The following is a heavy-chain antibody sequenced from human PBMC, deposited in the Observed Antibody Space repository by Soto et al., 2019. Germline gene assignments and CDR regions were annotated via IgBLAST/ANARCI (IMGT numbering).Heavy chain of an antibody. CDR2: IYYGGST. CDR3: ARGQLLHYQYGLDV. Sequence: QVQLQESGPALVRPSDSLSLMCSVSGVPITTFYWGWIRQAPGKGLEYIGYIYYGGSTHYNPALKSRVTISVDTANNEFSLKLRSVTAADTAAYYCARGQLLHYQYGLDVWGQGTTVIV. J-gene: IGHJ6*02. D-gene: IGHD3-10*01. CDR1: GVPITTFY. V-gene: IGHV4-59*07.